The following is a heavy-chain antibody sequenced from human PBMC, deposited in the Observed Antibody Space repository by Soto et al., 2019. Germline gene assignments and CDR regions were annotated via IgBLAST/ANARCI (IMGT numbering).Heavy chain of an antibody. D-gene: IGHD3-3*01. V-gene: IGHV1-69*01. Sequence: QVQLVQSGAEVKKPGSSVKVSCKASGGTFSSYAISWVRQAPGQGLEWMGGIIPIFGTANYAQKFQGRVTITADESTSTAYMELSSLRSEDTAVYYCARYLQYLTMPAESDYGMDVWGQGTTVTVSS. J-gene: IGHJ6*02. CDR1: GGTFSSYA. CDR3: ARYLQYLTMPAESDYGMDV. CDR2: IIPIFGTA.